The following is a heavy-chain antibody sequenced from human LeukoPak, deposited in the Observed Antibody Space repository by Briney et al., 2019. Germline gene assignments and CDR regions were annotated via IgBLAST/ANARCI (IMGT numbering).Heavy chain of an antibody. J-gene: IGHJ6*02. CDR1: GFIFTNYF. CDR2: IKHDGSEK. Sequence: PGGSLRLSCAASGFIFTNYFMSWVRQAPGKGLEWVASIKHDGSEKYYVDSVRGRFTISRDNTMNSLYLQMNSLRAEDTAVYYCARDLDYDYVWGSYKVWEELTAVYYYGMDVWGQGTTVTVSS. D-gene: IGHD3-16*01. CDR3: ARDLDYDYVWGSYKVWEELTAVYYYGMDV. V-gene: IGHV3-7*01.